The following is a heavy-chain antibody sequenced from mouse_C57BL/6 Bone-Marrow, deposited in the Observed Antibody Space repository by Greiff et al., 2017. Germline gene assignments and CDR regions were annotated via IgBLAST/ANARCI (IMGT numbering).Heavy chain of an antibody. J-gene: IGHJ2*01. CDR2: ISDGGSYT. CDR3: ARSSYYSNYVDY. D-gene: IGHD2-5*01. Sequence: EVNLVESGGGLVKPGGSLKLSCAASGFTFSSYAMSWVRQTPEKRLEWVATISDGGSYTYYPDNVKGRFTISRDNAKNNLYLQMSHLKSEDTAMYYCARSSYYSNYVDYWGQGTTLTVSS. V-gene: IGHV5-4*03. CDR1: GFTFSSYA.